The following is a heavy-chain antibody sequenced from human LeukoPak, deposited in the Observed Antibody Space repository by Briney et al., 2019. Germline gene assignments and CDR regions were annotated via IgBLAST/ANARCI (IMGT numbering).Heavy chain of an antibody. CDR1: GGSISSGSYY. CDR3: ARQNQVVVTVT. J-gene: IGHJ5*02. Sequence: SQTLSLTCTVSGGSISSGSYYWSWIRQPAGKGLEWIGRISTSGSTNYNPSLKSRVTISVDTSNNQFSLKLSSVTAADTAVYYCARQNQVVVTVTWGQGTLVTVSS. V-gene: IGHV4-61*02. D-gene: IGHD2-21*02. CDR2: ISTSGST.